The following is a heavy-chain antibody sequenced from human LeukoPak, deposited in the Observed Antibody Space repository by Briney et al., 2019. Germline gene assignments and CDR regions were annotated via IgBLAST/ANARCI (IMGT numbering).Heavy chain of an antibody. V-gene: IGHV3-7*01. Sequence: PGGSLRLSCVAFGFTSSAFCMSWVRRPPGKGLEWVAKIKKDGSEKEYVDSVKGRFTIFRDTAKNSVYLQMSSLRAEDTAVYYCATFGGVVPVGLLLWGKGTTVIVSS. D-gene: IGHD2-8*02. CDR3: ATFGGVVPVGLLL. CDR2: IKKDGSEK. CDR1: GFTSSAFC. J-gene: IGHJ6*04.